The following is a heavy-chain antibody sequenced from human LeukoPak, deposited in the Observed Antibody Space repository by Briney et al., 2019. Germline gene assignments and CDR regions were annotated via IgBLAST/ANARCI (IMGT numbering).Heavy chain of an antibody. CDR3: ARDFYRLHFDY. CDR1: GGSISSSSYY. V-gene: IGHV4-61*02. CDR2: IYTSGST. Sequence: IPSETLSLTCTVSGGSISSSSYYWSWIRQPAGKGLEWIGRIYTSGSTNYNPSLKSRVTISVDTSKNQFSLKLSSVTAADTAVYYCARDFYRLHFDYWGQGTLVTVSS. D-gene: IGHD2/OR15-2a*01. J-gene: IGHJ4*02.